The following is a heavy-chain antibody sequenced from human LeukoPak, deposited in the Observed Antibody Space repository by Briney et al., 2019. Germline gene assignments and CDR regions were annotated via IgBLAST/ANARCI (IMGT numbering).Heavy chain of an antibody. V-gene: IGHV3-66*01. Sequence: PGGSLRLSRAASGFTVSSNYMSWVRQAPGKGLEWVSVIYSGGSTYYADSVKGRFTISRDNSKNTLYLQMNSLRAEDTAVYYCARGNIAAAGRFDYWGQGTLVTVSS. CDR3: ARGNIAAAGRFDY. J-gene: IGHJ4*02. CDR1: GFTVSSNY. CDR2: IYSGGST. D-gene: IGHD6-13*01.